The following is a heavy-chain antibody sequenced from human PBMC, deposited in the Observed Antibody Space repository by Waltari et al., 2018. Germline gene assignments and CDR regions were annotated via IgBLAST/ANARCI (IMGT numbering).Heavy chain of an antibody. CDR2: IYYSGST. V-gene: IGHV4-39*07. CDR3: ARNIVLVVYAPDY. J-gene: IGHJ4*02. CDR1: GGSISSSSYY. Sequence: QLQLQESGPGLVKPSETLSLTCTVSGGSISSSSYYWGWIRQPPGKGLEWIGSIYYSGSTYHNPSLKSRVTIAVDTSKNQFSLKLSSVTAADTAVYYCARNIVLVVYAPDYWGQGTLVTVSS. D-gene: IGHD2-8*02.